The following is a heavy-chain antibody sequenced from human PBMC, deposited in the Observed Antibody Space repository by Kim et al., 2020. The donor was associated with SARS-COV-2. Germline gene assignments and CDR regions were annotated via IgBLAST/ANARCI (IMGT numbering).Heavy chain of an antibody. CDR1: GGSIRSGGKF. V-gene: IGHV4-31*03. CDR3: ARGQPLDY. D-gene: IGHD2-2*01. Sequence: SETLSLTCSVSGGSIRSGGKFWTWIRQHPAKGLEWIGYISYSGNSHYSPSLRSRVSISLQTSENQFSLELTSVTAADTAVYYSARGQPLDYWGQGILVTVSS. J-gene: IGHJ4*02. CDR2: ISYSGNS.